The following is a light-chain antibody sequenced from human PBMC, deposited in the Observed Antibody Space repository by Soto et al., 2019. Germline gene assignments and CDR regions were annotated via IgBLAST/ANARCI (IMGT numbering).Light chain of an antibody. CDR2: EIT. CDR1: TSDVGGYNF. V-gene: IGLV2-14*01. J-gene: IGLJ2*01. Sequence: QSALTQPASVSGSPGQSITISCTGTTSDVGGYNFVSWYQQHPGKAPKLIIYEITNRPSGVSNRFSGSKSGNTAYLTISGLQAEDEAIYYCSSYTDSNTLLFGGGTKLTVL. CDR3: SSYTDSNTLL.